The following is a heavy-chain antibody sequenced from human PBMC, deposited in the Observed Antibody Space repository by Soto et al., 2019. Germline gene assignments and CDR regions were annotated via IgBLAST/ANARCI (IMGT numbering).Heavy chain of an antibody. D-gene: IGHD3-22*01. CDR3: AQSDSSGYSYYYYYGMDV. Sequence: QVQLVESGGGVVQPGRSLRLSCAASGFTFSSYGMHWVRQAPGKGLEWVAVISYDGSNKYYADSVKGRFTISRDNSKNTLYLRMNSLRAEATAVYYCAQSDSSGYSYYYYYGMDVWGQGTTVTVSS. CDR2: ISYDGSNK. V-gene: IGHV3-30*18. CDR1: GFTFSSYG. J-gene: IGHJ6*02.